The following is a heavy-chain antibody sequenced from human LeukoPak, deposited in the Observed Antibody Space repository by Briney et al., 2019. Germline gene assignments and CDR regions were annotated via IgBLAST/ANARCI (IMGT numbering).Heavy chain of an antibody. CDR3: ARDKGDYGDYVFDY. CDR2: IYHSGST. Sequence: SETLSLTCAVSGGSISSGGYSWSWIRQPPGKGLEWIGYIYHSGSTYYNPSLKSRVTISVDRSKSQFSLKLSSVTAADTAVYYCARDKGDYGDYVFDYWGQGTLVTVSS. D-gene: IGHD4-17*01. V-gene: IGHV4-30-2*01. CDR1: GGSISSGGYS. J-gene: IGHJ4*02.